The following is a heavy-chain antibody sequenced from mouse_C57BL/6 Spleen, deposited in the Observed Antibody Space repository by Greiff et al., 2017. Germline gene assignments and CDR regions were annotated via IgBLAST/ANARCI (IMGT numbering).Heavy chain of an antibody. J-gene: IGHJ4*01. CDR2: IDPANGNT. D-gene: IGHD6-2*01. CDR1: GFNIKNTY. V-gene: IGHV14-3*01. Sequence: EVKLQESVAELVRPGASVKLSCTASGFNIKNTYMPWVKQRPEQGLEWIGRIDPANGNTKYAPKFQCKATITADTSSNTAYLQLSSLTSEDTAIYYCARSLPSNAMDYWGQGTSVTVSS. CDR3: ARSLPSNAMDY.